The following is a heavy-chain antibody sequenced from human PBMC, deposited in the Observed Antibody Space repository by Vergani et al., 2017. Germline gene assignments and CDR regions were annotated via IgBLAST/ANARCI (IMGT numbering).Heavy chain of an antibody. CDR3: ARDCYGYSSSSLYYYYYMDV. Sequence: QVQLQESGPGLVKPSETLSLTCTVSGGSISSYYWSWIRQPPGKGLEWIGYIYYSGSTNYNPSLKSRVTISVDTSKNQFSLKLSSVTAADTAVYYCARDCYGYSSSSLYYYYYMDVWGKGTTVTVSS. D-gene: IGHD6-6*01. CDR2: IYYSGST. CDR1: GGSISSYY. V-gene: IGHV4-59*01. J-gene: IGHJ6*03.